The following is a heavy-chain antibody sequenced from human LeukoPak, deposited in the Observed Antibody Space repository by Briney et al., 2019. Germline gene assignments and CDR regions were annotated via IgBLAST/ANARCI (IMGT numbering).Heavy chain of an antibody. J-gene: IGHJ4*02. CDR2: ISSSSSYI. CDR3: ARGKYSSGWHADY. Sequence: PGGSLRLSCAASGFTFSSYSMNWVRQAPGKGLEWVSSISSSSSYIYYADSVKGRFTISRDNAKDSLYLQMNSLRAEDTAVYYCARGKYSSGWHADYWGQGTLATVSS. CDR1: GFTFSSYS. D-gene: IGHD6-19*01. V-gene: IGHV3-21*01.